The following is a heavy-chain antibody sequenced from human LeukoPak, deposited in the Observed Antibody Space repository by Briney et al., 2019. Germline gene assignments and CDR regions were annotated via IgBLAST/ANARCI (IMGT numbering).Heavy chain of an antibody. V-gene: IGHV4-59*04. Sequence: PSETLSLTCTVSGGSISSYYWSWIRQPPGKGLEWIGYIYYSGSTYYNPSLKSRVTISVDTSKNQFSLKLSSVTAADTAVYYCARHIRTYYDFWSGSLSWFDPWGQGTLVTVSS. CDR1: GGSISSYY. D-gene: IGHD3-3*01. CDR2: IYYSGST. J-gene: IGHJ5*02. CDR3: ARHIRTYYDFWSGSLSWFDP.